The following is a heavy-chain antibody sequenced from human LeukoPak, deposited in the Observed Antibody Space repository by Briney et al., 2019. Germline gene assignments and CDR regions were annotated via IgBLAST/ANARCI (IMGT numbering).Heavy chain of an antibody. CDR2: IWYDGSNK. D-gene: IGHD3-22*01. J-gene: IGHJ6*02. V-gene: IGHV3-33*01. Sequence: GRSLRLSCAASGFTFSSYGMHWVRQAPGKGLEWVAVIWYDGSNKYYADSVKGRFTISRDNSKNTLYLQMNSLRAEDTAVYYCARDQEEGVVVVITRYGMDVWGQGTTVTVSS. CDR3: ARDQEEGVVVVITRYGMDV. CDR1: GFTFSSYG.